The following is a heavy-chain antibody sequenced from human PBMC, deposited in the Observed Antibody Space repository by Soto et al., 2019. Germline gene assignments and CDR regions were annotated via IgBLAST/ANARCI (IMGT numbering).Heavy chain of an antibody. V-gene: IGHV1-18*01. Sequence: QVQLVQSGAEVNKPGASVKVSCKASGYTFTSYGISWVRQAPGQGLEWMGWISIYNGNTNYAQKLQGRVTMTTDTSTSQAYMALRSQRSDETAMYYCARDVRSHDCGHYYYSMDVWGQGTTVTSSS. D-gene: IGHD4-17*01. CDR2: ISIYNGNT. CDR1: GYTFTSYG. J-gene: IGHJ6*02. CDR3: ARDVRSHDCGHYYYSMDV.